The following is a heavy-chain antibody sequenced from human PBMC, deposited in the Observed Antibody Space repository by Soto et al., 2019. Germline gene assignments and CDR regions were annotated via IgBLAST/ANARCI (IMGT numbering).Heavy chain of an antibody. J-gene: IGHJ4*02. CDR2: INHSGST. Sequence: SETLSLTCAVYGGSFSGYYWSWIRQPPGKGLEWLGEINHSGSTNYNPSLKSRVTISVDTSKNQFSLKLSSVTAADTAVYYCARGSGYSSSWDRNNWRYYFGYWDQGTLVTASS. CDR1: GGSFSGYY. CDR3: ARGSGYSSSWDRNNWRYYFGY. D-gene: IGHD6-13*01. V-gene: IGHV4-34*01.